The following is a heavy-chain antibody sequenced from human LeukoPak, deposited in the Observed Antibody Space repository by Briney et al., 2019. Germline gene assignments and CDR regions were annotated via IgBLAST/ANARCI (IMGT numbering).Heavy chain of an antibody. CDR3: AKDQSCSGGICYFDY. D-gene: IGHD2-15*01. J-gene: IGHJ4*02. CDR2: IQSDGRNK. CDR1: GFTFSTYG. Sequence: GGSLRLSCVVSGFTFSTYGMHWVRHTPGKGLEWVAFIQSDGRNKYHADSVKGRFTISRDKSKNTLYLQMNSLRAEDTAVYYCAKDQSCSGGICYFDYWGQGNLVTVSS. V-gene: IGHV3-30*02.